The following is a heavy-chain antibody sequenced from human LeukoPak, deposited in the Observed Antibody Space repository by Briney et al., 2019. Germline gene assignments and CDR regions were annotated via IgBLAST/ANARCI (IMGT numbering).Heavy chain of an antibody. CDR1: GFTFSSYW. V-gene: IGHV3-7*01. J-gene: IGHJ6*03. D-gene: IGHD1-26*01. CDR2: IKQDGSEK. Sequence: GGSLRLSCAASGFTFSSYWMSWVRQAPGKGLEWVANIKQDGSEKYYVDSVKGRFTISRDNAKNSLYLQMNSLRAEDTAVYYCARGEGAYYYNYHYMDVWGKGTTVTVSS. CDR3: ARGEGAYYYNYHYMDV.